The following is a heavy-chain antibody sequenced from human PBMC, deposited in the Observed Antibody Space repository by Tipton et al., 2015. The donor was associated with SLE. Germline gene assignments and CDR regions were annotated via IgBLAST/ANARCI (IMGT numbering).Heavy chain of an antibody. D-gene: IGHD6-19*01. CDR2: IYPGDSDT. CDR1: GYKFINRW. CDR3: ARRAVAGAHYFYCGLDV. J-gene: IGHJ6*02. Sequence: QSGAEVKKPGESLKISCTGSGYKFINRWIAWVRQKPGKGLEWMGIIYPGDSDTRYSPSFQGQVTISADKSISTAYLQWSSLKTSDSAMYYCARRAVAGAHYFYCGLDVWGQGTAVNVSS. V-gene: IGHV5-51*03.